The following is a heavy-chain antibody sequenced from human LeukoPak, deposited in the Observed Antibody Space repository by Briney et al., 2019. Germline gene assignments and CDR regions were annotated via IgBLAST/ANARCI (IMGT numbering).Heavy chain of an antibody. CDR2: IYHSGST. Sequence: SETLSLTCAVYGGSFSGYYWSWIRQPPGKGLEWIGSIYHSGSTYYNPSLKSRVTISVDTSKNQFSLKLSSVTAADTAVYYCARDRSIYDSSGSWGQGTLVTVSS. J-gene: IGHJ5*02. D-gene: IGHD3-22*01. CDR1: GGSFSGYY. CDR3: ARDRSIYDSSGS. V-gene: IGHV4-34*01.